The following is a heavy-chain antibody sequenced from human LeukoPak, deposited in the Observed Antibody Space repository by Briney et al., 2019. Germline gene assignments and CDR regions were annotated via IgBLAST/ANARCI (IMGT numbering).Heavy chain of an antibody. Sequence: SETLSLTCAVYGGSFSGYYWSWIRQPPGKGLEWIGEINHSGSTNYNPSLKSRVTISIDTSKNQFSLKLSSVAAADTALYYCARGPGTWYYYWGQGTLVTVSS. CDR2: INHSGST. J-gene: IGHJ4*02. CDR1: GGSFSGYY. CDR3: ARGPGTWYYY. V-gene: IGHV4-34*01. D-gene: IGHD6-13*01.